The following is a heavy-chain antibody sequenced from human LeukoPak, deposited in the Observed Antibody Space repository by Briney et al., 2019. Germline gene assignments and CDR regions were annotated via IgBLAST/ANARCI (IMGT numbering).Heavy chain of an antibody. CDR2: IWYDGSNT. J-gene: IGHJ4*02. CDR1: GFTLSSYG. D-gene: IGHD2-15*01. CDR3: ASDSPGYDSGSYFAY. Sequence: GRSLRLSCAASGFTLSSYGMHWVRQAPGKGLEWVAVIWYDGSNTYYADSVKGRFTISRDNAKNSLFLQMNSLRDEDTAVYYCASDSPGYDSGSYFAYWGQGTLVTVSS. V-gene: IGHV3-33*01.